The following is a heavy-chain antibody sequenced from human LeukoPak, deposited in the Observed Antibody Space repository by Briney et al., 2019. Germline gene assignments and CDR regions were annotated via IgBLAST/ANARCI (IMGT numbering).Heavy chain of an antibody. CDR1: GXSISSANW. D-gene: IGHD3-10*01. J-gene: IGHJ3*02. V-gene: IGHV4-4*02. Sequence: SGTLSLTCAVSGXSISSANWWSWVRQPPGKGLEWIGEIWHSGSTNYNPSLRSRVTISVDKSRSQFSLKLSSVTAADTAVYYCARRDASGVANAVDIWGQGTMVTVSS. CDR3: ARRDASGVANAVDI. CDR2: IWHSGST.